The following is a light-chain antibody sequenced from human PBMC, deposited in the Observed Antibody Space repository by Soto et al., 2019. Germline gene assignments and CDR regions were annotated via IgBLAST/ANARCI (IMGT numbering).Light chain of an antibody. CDR2: AVS. Sequence: QSALTQPASVSGSPGQSITTPCTGTSSDVGGYNYVSWYQQHPGKAPKLMIYAVSNRPSGVSNRFSGSKSGNTASLTISGLQAEDEADDYFSSYTSSSTGVFGTGTKVTV. CDR3: SSYTSSSTGV. J-gene: IGLJ1*01. V-gene: IGLV2-14*01. CDR1: SSDVGGYNY.